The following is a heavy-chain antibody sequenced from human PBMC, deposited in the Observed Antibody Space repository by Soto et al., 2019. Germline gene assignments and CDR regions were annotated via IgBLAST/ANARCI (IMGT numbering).Heavy chain of an antibody. V-gene: IGHV1-69*13. CDR1: GGTFSSYA. J-gene: IGHJ4*02. CDR2: IIPIFGTA. CDR3: ARDVLEGRDGYNFYVY. D-gene: IGHD5-12*01. Sequence: SVKVSCKASGGTFSSYAISWVRQAPGQGLEWMGGIIPIFGTANYAQKFQGRVTITADESTSTAYMELSSLRSEDTAVYYCARDVLEGRDGYNFYVYWGQGTLVTVAS.